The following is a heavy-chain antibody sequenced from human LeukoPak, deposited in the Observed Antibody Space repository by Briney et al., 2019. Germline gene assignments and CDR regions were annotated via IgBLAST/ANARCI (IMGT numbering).Heavy chain of an antibody. J-gene: IGHJ4*02. Sequence: PSETLSLTCAVYGGSFSGYYWSWIRQPPGKGLEWSGEINHSGSTNYNPSLKSRATISVDTSKNQFSLKLSSVTAADTAVYYCARDGDCFDYWGQGTLVTVSS. CDR1: GGSFSGYY. CDR2: INHSGST. D-gene: IGHD2-21*02. V-gene: IGHV4-34*01. CDR3: ARDGDCFDY.